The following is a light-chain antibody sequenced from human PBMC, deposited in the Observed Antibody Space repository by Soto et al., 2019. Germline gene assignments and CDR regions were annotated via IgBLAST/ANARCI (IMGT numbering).Light chain of an antibody. J-gene: IGLJ2*01. CDR2: EVT. CDR1: SSDVGGYNY. CDR3: SSYTGSSTLVI. Sequence: QSALTQPPSASGSPGQSVTISCTGTSSDVGGYNYVSWYQQHPGKAPRLMVYEVTKRPSGLSNRFSGSKSGNTASLTISGLQAEDEAVYYCSSYTGSSTLVIFGGGTKVTVL. V-gene: IGLV2-14*01.